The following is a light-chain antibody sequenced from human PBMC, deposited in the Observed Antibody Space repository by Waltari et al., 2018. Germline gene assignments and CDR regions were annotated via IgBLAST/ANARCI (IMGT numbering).Light chain of an antibody. J-gene: IGKJ3*01. Sequence: DIQMTQSPSSVSASVGDRVTITCRASQGIRSWLAWYQQRPGKAPKLLIYAASSLQSGVPARFSGSGSGTDFTLTISRLHPEDFATYYCQQAHTFPPTFGPRTKVHIQ. CDR2: AAS. V-gene: IGKV1-12*01. CDR3: QQAHTFPPT. CDR1: QGIRSW.